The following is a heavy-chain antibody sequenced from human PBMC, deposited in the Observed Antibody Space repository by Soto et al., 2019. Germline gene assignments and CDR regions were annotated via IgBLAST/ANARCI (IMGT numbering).Heavy chain of an antibody. Sequence: GGSLRLSCAASGFTFSSYDMHWVRQATGKGLEWVSAIGTAGDTYYPGSVKGRFTISRENAKNSLYLQMNSLRAEDTAVYYCARGGGPGYTVTKYRRREIYGMDVWRQGTTVTVSS. CDR3: ARGGGPGYTVTKYRRREIYGMDV. J-gene: IGHJ6*02. CDR1: GFTFSSYD. CDR2: IGTAGDT. D-gene: IGHD4-4*01. V-gene: IGHV3-13*01.